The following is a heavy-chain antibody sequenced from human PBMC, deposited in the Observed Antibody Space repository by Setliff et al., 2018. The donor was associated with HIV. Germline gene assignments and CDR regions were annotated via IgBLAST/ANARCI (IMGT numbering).Heavy chain of an antibody. D-gene: IGHD6-6*01. CDR2: LNDSGGT. CDR1: GGSFSGYY. V-gene: IGHV4-34*01. J-gene: IGHJ5*02. Sequence: SETLSLTCAVYGGSFSGYYWSWIRQPPRKRLEWIGELNDSGGTNYNPSLKSRVTMSLDTSKNQFSLRLSSVTAADTAVYYCAKGTKLVWGRWFDPWGQGTQVTVSS. CDR3: AKGTKLVWGRWFDP.